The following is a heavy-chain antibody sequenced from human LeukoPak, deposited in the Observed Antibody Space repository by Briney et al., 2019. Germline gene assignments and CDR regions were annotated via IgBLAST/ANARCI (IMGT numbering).Heavy chain of an antibody. J-gene: IGHJ5*02. CDR1: GFTVSSNY. Sequence: PGGSLRLSCAASGFTVSSNYMSWVRQAPGKGLEWVSVIYSGGSTYYADSVKGRFTISRDNSKNTLYLQMNSLRVEDAAVYYCARVYSSSWYGDWFDPWGQGTLVTVSS. D-gene: IGHD6-13*01. CDR3: ARVYSSSWYGDWFDP. V-gene: IGHV3-53*01. CDR2: IYSGGST.